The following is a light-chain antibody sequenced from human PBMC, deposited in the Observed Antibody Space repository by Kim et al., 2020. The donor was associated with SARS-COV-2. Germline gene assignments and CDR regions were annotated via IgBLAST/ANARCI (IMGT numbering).Light chain of an antibody. CDR3: QTWGTGIRV. CDR1: SGHSSYD. V-gene: IGLV4-69*01. J-gene: IGLJ3*02. Sequence: ASVKLTCTLSSGHSSYDSAWHQQQPEKGPRYLMKLNNDGSHNKGDGIPDRFSGASSGAERYLTISSLQSEDEADYYCQTWGTGIRVFGGGTQLTVL. CDR2: LNNDGSH.